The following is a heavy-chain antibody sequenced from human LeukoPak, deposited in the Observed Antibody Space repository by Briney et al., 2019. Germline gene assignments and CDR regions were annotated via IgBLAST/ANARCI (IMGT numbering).Heavy chain of an antibody. Sequence: SETLSFTCAVYGGSFSDYYWSWIRQPPGKGLEWIGEINHSGSTNYNPSLKSRVTISVDTSKNQFSLKLSSVTAADTAVYYCASGPHDYGDHNFDYWGQGTLVTVSS. CDR2: INHSGST. V-gene: IGHV4-34*01. CDR3: ASGPHDYGDHNFDY. D-gene: IGHD4-17*01. CDR1: GGSFSDYY. J-gene: IGHJ4*02.